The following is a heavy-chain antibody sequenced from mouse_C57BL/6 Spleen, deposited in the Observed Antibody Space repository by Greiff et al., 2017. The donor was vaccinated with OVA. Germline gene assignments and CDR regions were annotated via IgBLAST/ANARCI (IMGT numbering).Heavy chain of an antibody. Sequence: VQVVESGAELVRPGTSVKVSCKASGYAFTNYLIEWVKQRPGQGLEWIGVINPGSGGTNYNEKFKGKATLTADKSSSTAYMQLSSLTSEDSAVYFCARSEYGNYRFAYWGQGTLGTVSA. CDR3: ARSEYGNYRFAY. CDR1: GYAFTNYL. V-gene: IGHV1-54*01. D-gene: IGHD2-10*02. J-gene: IGHJ3*01. CDR2: INPGSGGT.